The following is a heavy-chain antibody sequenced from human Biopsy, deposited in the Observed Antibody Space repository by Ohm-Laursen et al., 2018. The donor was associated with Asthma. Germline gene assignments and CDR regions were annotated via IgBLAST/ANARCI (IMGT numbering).Heavy chain of an antibody. D-gene: IGHD2-2*01. CDR2: IKSVFGTT. V-gene: IGHV1-69*13. CDR1: GGTFNTYV. J-gene: IGHJ4*02. CDR3: ARKAGSCISRTCYSLDF. Sequence: AASVKASCKSLGGTFNTYVIGWVRQAPGQGLGWMGGIKSVFGTTTYPQKFQDRVTITADDSTSTVYMGLSSLRSEDTAVYYCARKAGSCISRTCYSLDFWGQGTLVTVSS.